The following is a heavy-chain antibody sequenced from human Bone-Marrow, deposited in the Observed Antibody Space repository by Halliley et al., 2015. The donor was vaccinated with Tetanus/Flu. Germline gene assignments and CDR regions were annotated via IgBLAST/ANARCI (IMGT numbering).Heavy chain of an antibody. J-gene: IGHJ6*02. CDR2: INHHGTA. CDR3: ARLSGGRGPTAIDSYYYYAMDV. D-gene: IGHD2-2*02. Sequence: LRLSCAVSGESFNDYYWNWFRQSPEKGLEWIGEINHHGTANYNLSLKSRVTMSVDTSKSQFSLNLASVTAADTAVYYCARLSGGRGPTAIDSYYYYAMDVWGQGSTVTVSS. V-gene: IGHV4-34*01. CDR1: GESFNDYY.